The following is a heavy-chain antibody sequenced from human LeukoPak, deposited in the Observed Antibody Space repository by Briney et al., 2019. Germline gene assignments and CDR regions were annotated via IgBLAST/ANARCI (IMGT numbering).Heavy chain of an antibody. CDR1: VYTSIAQY. J-gene: IGHJ4*02. CDR3: ASYPRSIPTPPFDY. Sequence: SVKVSCKGSVYTSIAQYMYWVRQAPGQEGAWMGGINPNNGDTKYAQSLLSRVTMTRDTSTTTAYNVLSSLRSDDTAVYFCASYPRSIPTPPFDYWGQRALVTVSS. CDR2: INPNNGDT. D-gene: IGHD2-21*01. V-gene: IGHV1-2*02.